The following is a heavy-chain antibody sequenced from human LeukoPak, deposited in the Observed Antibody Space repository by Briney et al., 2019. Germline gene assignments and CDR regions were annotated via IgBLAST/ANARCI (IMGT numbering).Heavy chain of an antibody. V-gene: IGHV3-7*01. CDR1: GFIFSSYY. Sequence: GGSLRLSCAASGFIFSSYYMSWVRQAPGKGLECVAHKNPDGGQEPCVDSVKGRFIVSRDNAKNSVFLQMNGLRVEDTAMYYCARWRGQQSEFDLWGQGTLVTVSS. CDR3: ARWRGQQSEFDL. J-gene: IGHJ4*02. D-gene: IGHD6-13*01. CDR2: KNPDGGQE.